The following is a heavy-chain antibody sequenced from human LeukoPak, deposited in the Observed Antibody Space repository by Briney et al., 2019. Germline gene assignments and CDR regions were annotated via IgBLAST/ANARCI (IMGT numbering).Heavy chain of an antibody. J-gene: IGHJ3*02. CDR2: ISYDGSNK. CDR1: GFTFSSYG. Sequence: GGSLRLSCAASGFTFSSYGMHWVRQAPGKGLEWVAVISYDGSNKYYADSVKGRFTISRDNSENTLYLQMNSLRAEDTAVYYCAKANYGDYVGAFDIWGQGTMVTVSS. V-gene: IGHV3-30*18. CDR3: AKANYGDYVGAFDI. D-gene: IGHD4-17*01.